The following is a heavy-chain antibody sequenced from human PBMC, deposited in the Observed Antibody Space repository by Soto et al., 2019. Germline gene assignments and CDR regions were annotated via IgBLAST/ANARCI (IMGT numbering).Heavy chain of an antibody. CDR1: GYTFTSYY. CDR2: INPSGGST. D-gene: IGHD2-2*02. J-gene: IGHJ4*02. CDR3: ARSRPLVPAAISY. Sequence: ASVKVSCKASGYTFTSYYIHWVRQAPGQGLEWMGIINPSGGSTSYAQKFQVRVTMTRDTSTSTVYMELSSLRSEDTAVYYCARSRPLVPAAISYWGQGTLVTVSS. V-gene: IGHV1-46*03.